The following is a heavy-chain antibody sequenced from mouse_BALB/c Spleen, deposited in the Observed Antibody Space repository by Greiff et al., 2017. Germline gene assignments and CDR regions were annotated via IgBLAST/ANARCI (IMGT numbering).Heavy chain of an antibody. CDR2: INPSNGGT. D-gene: IGHD3-2*02. CDR1: GYTFTSYY. J-gene: IGHJ2*01. Sequence: QVHVKQSGAELVKPGASVKLSCKASGYTFTSYYMYWVKQRPGQGLEWIGEINPSNGGTNFNEKFKSKATLTVDKSSSTAYMQLSSLTSEDSAVYYCTRSGRGSFDYWGQGTTLTVSS. CDR3: TRSGRGSFDY. V-gene: IGHV1S81*02.